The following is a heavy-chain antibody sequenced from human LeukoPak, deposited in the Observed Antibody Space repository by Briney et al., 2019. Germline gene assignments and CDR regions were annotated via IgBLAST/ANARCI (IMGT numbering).Heavy chain of an antibody. D-gene: IGHD3-10*01. CDR3: ARTRMVRGANEVIS. J-gene: IGHJ4*02. V-gene: IGHV1-2*02. CDR2: INPNSGGT. CDR1: GYTFTGYY. Sequence: ASVKVSCKASGYTFTGYYMHWVRQAPGQGLEWMGWINPNSGGTNYAQKFQGRVTMTRDTSISTAYMELSRLRSDDTAVYYCARTRMVRGANEVISWGQGTPVTVSS.